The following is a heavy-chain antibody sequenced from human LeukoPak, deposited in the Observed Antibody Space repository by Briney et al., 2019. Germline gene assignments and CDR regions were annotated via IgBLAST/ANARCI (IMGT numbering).Heavy chain of an antibody. V-gene: IGHV3-30*02. D-gene: IGHD5-18*01. CDR2: IRYDGSNK. CDR3: AKDFQDTAMVGYYFDY. J-gene: IGHJ4*02. Sequence: GGSLRLSCAASGFTFSSYGMHWVRQAPGKGLEWVAFIRYDGSNKYYADSVKGRFTISRDNSKNTLYLQMNSLRAEDTAVYYCAKDFQDTAMVGYYFDYWGQGTLVTVSS. CDR1: GFTFSSYG.